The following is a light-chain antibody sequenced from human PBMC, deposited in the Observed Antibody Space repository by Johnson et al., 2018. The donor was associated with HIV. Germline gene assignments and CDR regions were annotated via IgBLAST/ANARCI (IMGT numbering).Light chain of an antibody. CDR2: ENN. CDR3: GTWDSSLRAPYI. V-gene: IGLV1-51*01. CDR1: SSNIGNNY. Sequence: QSVLTQPPSVSAAPGQKVTIPCSGSSSNIGNNYASWYQQVPGTAPKLLIYENNKRPTGITDRFTGSQSGTSATLGITGLQTGDEADYYYGTWDSSLRAPYIFGTGTKVTVL. J-gene: IGLJ1*01.